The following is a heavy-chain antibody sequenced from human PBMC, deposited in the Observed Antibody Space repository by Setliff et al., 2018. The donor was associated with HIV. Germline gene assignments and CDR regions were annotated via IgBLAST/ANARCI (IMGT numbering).Heavy chain of an antibody. V-gene: IGHV1-2*02. CDR1: GYTLTGYY. D-gene: IGHD1-1*01. Sequence: GASVKVSCKASGYTLTGYYIHWVRQAPGQGLEWMGWIIPNSDDTNYAQKFQGRVTMTRDTSISTAYMEMSRLRSDDTAIYYCARAAGDWNTFDIWGQGTMVTVSS. CDR2: IIPNSDDT. J-gene: IGHJ3*02. CDR3: ARAAGDWNTFDI.